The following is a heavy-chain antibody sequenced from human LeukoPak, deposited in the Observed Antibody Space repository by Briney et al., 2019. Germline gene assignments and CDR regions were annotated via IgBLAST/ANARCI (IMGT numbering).Heavy chain of an antibody. CDR1: GGSFSDYY. CDR3: ARDRISINALDM. CDR2: ISHIGST. Sequence: SETLSLTCDVYGGSFSDYYWTWIRQPPGNGLEWIGYISHIGSTNYNPSLKSRVTIPVDTSKNQFSLKLTSVTAADTALYYCARDRISINALDMWGQGTMVTVSS. V-gene: IGHV4-59*01. J-gene: IGHJ3*02. D-gene: IGHD1-14*01.